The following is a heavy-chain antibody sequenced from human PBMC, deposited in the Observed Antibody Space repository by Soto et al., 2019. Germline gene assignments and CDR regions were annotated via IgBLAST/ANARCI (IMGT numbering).Heavy chain of an antibody. CDR2: ISSSGSYI. V-gene: IGHV3-21*01. D-gene: IGHD5-12*01. CDR3: AREAGGSDFYGMDV. Sequence: PGGSLRLSCAASGFSFSHYAMHWARQAPGKGLEWVSSISSSGSYIFYADSVKGRFTISRDNAKNSLYLQMNSLRAEDTAVFYCAREAGGSDFYGMDVWGQGTTVTVSS. J-gene: IGHJ6*02. CDR1: GFSFSHYA.